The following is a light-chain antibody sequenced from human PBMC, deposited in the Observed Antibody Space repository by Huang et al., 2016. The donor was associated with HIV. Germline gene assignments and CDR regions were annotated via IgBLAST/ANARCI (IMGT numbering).Light chain of an antibody. Sequence: DIQMTQSPSSLSVSLGDRVTITCQASQDIRNYLNWYQQKPGKAPKLLVFDSSNLQSGVPARFSGNGSGTNFYFTIDSLQPEDTAKYYCQQYDSLYTFGQGTTLEIK. CDR3: QQYDSLYT. J-gene: IGKJ2*01. CDR2: DSS. V-gene: IGKV1-33*01. CDR1: QDIRNY.